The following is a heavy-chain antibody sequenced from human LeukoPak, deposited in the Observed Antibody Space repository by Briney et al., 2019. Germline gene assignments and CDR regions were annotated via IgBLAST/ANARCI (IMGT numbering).Heavy chain of an antibody. Sequence: RPSETLSLTCTVSGGSISGYYWSWIRQPPGKGLEWIGEINHSGSTNYNPSLKSRVTISVDTSKNQFSLKLSSVTAADTAVYYCARVYCSGGSCYSNPFDYWGQGTLVTVSS. CDR1: GGSISGYY. CDR3: ARVYCSGGSCYSNPFDY. V-gene: IGHV4-34*01. J-gene: IGHJ4*02. D-gene: IGHD2-15*01. CDR2: INHSGST.